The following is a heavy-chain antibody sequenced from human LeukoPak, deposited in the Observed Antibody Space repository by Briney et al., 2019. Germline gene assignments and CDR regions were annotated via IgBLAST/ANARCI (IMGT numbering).Heavy chain of an antibody. V-gene: IGHV4-4*07. CDR1: GGSISSYY. D-gene: IGHD2-2*01. CDR2: IYSSGST. CDR3: ARDPIPYCSSTSCPRFGY. Sequence: SETLSLTCTVSGGSISSYYWSWIRQPAGKGLEWIGRIYSSGSTNYNPSLKSRVTMSVDRSKNQFSLKLSSVTAADTAVYYCARDPIPYCSSTSCPRFGYWGQGTLVTVSS. J-gene: IGHJ4*02.